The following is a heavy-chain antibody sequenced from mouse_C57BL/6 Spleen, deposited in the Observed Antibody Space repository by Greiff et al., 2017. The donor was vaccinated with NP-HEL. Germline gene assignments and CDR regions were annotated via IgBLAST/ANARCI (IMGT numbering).Heavy chain of an antibody. D-gene: IGHD3-2*02. CDR2: IYPGDGDT. Sequence: VQLQQSGAELVKPGASVKISCKASGYAFSSYWMNWVKQRPGKGLEWIGQIYPGDGDTNYNGKFKGKATLTADKSSSTAYMQLSSLTSEDSAVYFCARLSSGYALDYWGQGTTLTVSS. CDR3: ARLSSGYALDY. V-gene: IGHV1-80*01. CDR1: GYAFSSYW. J-gene: IGHJ2*01.